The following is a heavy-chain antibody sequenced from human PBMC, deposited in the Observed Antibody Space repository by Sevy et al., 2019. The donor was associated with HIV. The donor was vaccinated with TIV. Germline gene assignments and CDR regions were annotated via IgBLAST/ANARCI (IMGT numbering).Heavy chain of an antibody. Sequence: GGSLRLSCAASGFTFSSYGMHWVRQAPGKGLEWAAVIWYDGSNKYYADSVKGRFTISRDNSKNRLCLQLNCLRAEDTAVYYCSRDNNFWSGYYTGRGGVFDIWGQGTMVTVSS. V-gene: IGHV3-33*01. J-gene: IGHJ3*02. D-gene: IGHD3-3*01. CDR2: IWYDGSNK. CDR1: GFTFSSYG. CDR3: SRDNNFWSGYYTGRGGVFDI.